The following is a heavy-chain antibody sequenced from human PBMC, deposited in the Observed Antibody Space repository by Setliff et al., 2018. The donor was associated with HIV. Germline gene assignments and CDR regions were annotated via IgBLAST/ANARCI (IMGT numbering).Heavy chain of an antibody. J-gene: IGHJ4*02. CDR3: ARDPIGIPDY. Sequence: PGGSLRLSCAASGFTFSSYEMNWVRQAPGKGLEWVAHIKPDGSEKYYVDSVKGRFTISRDNSKNTLYLQMNSLRAEDTAVYYCARDPIGIPDYWGQGTLVTVSS. D-gene: IGHD1-20*01. CDR2: IKPDGSEK. V-gene: IGHV3-7*01. CDR1: GFTFSSYE.